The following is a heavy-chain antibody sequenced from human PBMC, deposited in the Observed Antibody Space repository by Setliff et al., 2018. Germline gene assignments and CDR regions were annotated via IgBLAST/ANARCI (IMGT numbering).Heavy chain of an antibody. CDR2: IYYSGST. Sequence: TLSLTCTVSGGSISSSSYYWGWIRQPPGKGLEWIGSIYYSGSTYYNPSLKSRVTISVDTPNNQFSLKLSSVTAADTAVFYCARGYAARVGFGNWFDPWGQGTLVTVSS. CDR3: ARGYAARVGFGNWFDP. D-gene: IGHD6-6*01. CDR1: GGSISSSSYY. V-gene: IGHV4-39*07. J-gene: IGHJ5*02.